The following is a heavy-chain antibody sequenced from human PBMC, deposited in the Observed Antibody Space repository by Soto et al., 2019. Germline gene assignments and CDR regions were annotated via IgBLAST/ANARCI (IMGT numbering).Heavy chain of an antibody. CDR3: ARHRYCSGGSCYHLDNWFDP. D-gene: IGHD2-15*01. J-gene: IGHJ5*02. CDR2: IYYSGST. V-gene: IGHV4-59*01. Sequence: SETLSLTCTVSNGSIVNYYWSWIRQPPGKGLEWIGYIYYSGSTNYNPSLKSRVTISVDTSKNQFSLKLSSVTAADTVVYYCARHRYCSGGSCYHLDNWFDPWGQGTLVTVSS. CDR1: NGSIVNYY.